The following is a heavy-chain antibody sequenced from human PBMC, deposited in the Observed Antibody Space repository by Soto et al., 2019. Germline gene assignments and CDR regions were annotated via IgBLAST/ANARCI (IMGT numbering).Heavy chain of an antibody. CDR2: ISAYNGNT. CDR1: GYTFTSYG. D-gene: IGHD2-2*01. Sequence: AASVKVSCKASGYTFTSYGISWVRQAPGQGLEWMGWISAYNGNTNYAQKLQGRVTMTTDTSTSTAYMELRSLRSDDTAVYYCARDLGYCSSTSCFSYYYYYYGMDVWGQGTTVTVSS. CDR3: ARDLGYCSSTSCFSYYYYYYGMDV. J-gene: IGHJ6*02. V-gene: IGHV1-18*01.